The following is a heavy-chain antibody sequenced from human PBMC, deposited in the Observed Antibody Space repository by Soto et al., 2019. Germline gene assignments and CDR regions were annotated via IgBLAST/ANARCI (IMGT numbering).Heavy chain of an antibody. Sequence: SETLSLTCTVSGGSISSGGYYWSWIRQDPGKGLEWIGYIYYSGGTYYNPSLKSRVTISVDTSKNQFSLKLSSVTAADTAVYYCARDTQYYYDSSGYYGAGIAFDIWGQGTMVTVSS. V-gene: IGHV4-31*03. CDR3: ARDTQYYYDSSGYYGAGIAFDI. CDR1: GGSISSGGYY. CDR2: IYYSGGT. J-gene: IGHJ3*02. D-gene: IGHD3-22*01.